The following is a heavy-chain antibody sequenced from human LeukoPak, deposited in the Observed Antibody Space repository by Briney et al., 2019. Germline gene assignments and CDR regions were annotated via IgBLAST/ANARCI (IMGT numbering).Heavy chain of an antibody. J-gene: IGHJ4*02. V-gene: IGHV3-23*01. D-gene: IGHD6-13*01. CDR2: ISGSGGST. CDR3: AKTRSWYYFDY. Sequence: PGGSLGLSCTASGFTFSSYAMSWVRQAPGKGLEWVSAISGSGGSTYYVDSVKGRFTISRDNSKNTLYLQMNSLRAEDTAVYYCAKTRSWYYFDYWGQGTLVTVSS. CDR1: GFTFSSYA.